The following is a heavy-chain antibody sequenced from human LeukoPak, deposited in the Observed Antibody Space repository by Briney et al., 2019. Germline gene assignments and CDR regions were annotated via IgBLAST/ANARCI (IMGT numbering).Heavy chain of an antibody. D-gene: IGHD3-10*01. J-gene: IGHJ3*02. CDR1: GGSISTYY. Sequence: PSETPSLTCTVSGGSISTYYWSWIRQPPGKGPEWIGYIHSSGSTNYNPSLKSRVTLSVDTSKNQFSLRVNSVTAADTAVYYCARQWMVRGVDDAFDIWGQGTMVTVSS. CDR3: ARQWMVRGVDDAFDI. CDR2: IHSSGST. V-gene: IGHV4-59*01.